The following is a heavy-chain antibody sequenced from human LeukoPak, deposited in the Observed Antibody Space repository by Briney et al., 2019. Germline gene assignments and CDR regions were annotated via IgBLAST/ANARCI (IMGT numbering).Heavy chain of an antibody. CDR2: IIPIFGTA. V-gene: IGHV1-69*06. J-gene: IGHJ6*03. D-gene: IGHD2-8*01. Sequence: SVKVSCKASGGTFSSYAISWVRQAPGQGLEWMGGIIPIFGTANYAQKFQGRVTITADKSTSTAYMELSSLRSEDTAVYYCAKDRCSNGVGCYYYYMDVWGKGTTVTISS. CDR3: AKDRCSNGVGCYYYYMDV. CDR1: GGTFSSYA.